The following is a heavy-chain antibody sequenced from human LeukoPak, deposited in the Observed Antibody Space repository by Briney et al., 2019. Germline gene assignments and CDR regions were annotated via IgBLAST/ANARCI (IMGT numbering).Heavy chain of an antibody. CDR3: ARGGEGPAAEVDY. J-gene: IGHJ4*02. CDR1: GGSISSGDYY. Sequence: SETLSLTCTVSGGSISSGDYYWSWIRQPPGKGLEWIGYIYYSGSTYYNPSLKSRVTISVDTSKNQFSLKLSPVTAADTAVYYCARGGEGPAAEVDYWGQGTLVTVSS. V-gene: IGHV4-30-4*01. D-gene: IGHD3-16*01. CDR2: IYYSGST.